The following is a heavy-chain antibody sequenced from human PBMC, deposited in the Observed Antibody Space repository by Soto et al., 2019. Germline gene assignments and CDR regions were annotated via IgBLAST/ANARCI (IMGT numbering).Heavy chain of an antibody. D-gene: IGHD6-19*01. J-gene: IGHJ4*02. V-gene: IGHV3-74*01. CDR2: IHFDGSTT. CDR1: GLTFSSYW. CDR3: ARDAYISGYYQFDY. Sequence: GGSLRPSCAAAGLTFSSYWMHWVRQVPGKGLVWVSRIHFDGSTTHYADSVKGRFTISRDNAKNTLSLQVNSLRAEDTAVYYCARDAYISGYYQFDYWGQGTLVTVS.